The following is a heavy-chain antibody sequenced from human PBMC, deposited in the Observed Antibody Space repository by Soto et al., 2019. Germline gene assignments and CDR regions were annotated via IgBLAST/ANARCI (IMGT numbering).Heavy chain of an antibody. CDR1: GGSISDYY. Sequence: SETLSLTCSVSGGSISDYYWSWIRQSPEKGLEYIAYSSYGGITNLNGALNGRVTMSIDTSKNQFSLKATSLTAADTAVYYCARVRCSSTSCSMHYYYGMDVWGQGTTVTVSS. J-gene: IGHJ6*02. CDR2: SSYGGIT. V-gene: IGHV4-59*01. CDR3: ARVRCSSTSCSMHYYYGMDV. D-gene: IGHD2-2*01.